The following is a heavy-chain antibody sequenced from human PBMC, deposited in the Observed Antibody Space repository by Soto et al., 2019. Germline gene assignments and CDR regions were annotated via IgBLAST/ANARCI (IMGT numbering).Heavy chain of an antibody. D-gene: IGHD3-10*01. CDR2: INHSGST. J-gene: IGHJ5*02. CDR1: GGSFSGYY. CDR3: ARGYYGSGSYH. Sequence: SETLSLTCAVYGGSFSGYYWIWIRQPTGKGLEWIGEINHSGSTNYNPSLKSRVTISVDTSKNQFSLKLSSVTAADTAVYYCARGYYGSGSYHWGQGTLVTVSS. V-gene: IGHV4-34*01.